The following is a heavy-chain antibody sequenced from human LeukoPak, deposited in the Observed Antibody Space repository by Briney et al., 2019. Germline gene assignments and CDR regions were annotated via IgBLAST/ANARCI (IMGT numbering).Heavy chain of an antibody. CDR2: ISGSGGNT. D-gene: IGHD2-2*01. CDR3: ARSMRIVVVPAAPSIFDY. CDR1: AFIFSNYA. Sequence: PGGSLRLSCAASAFIFSNYAMSWVRQAPGKGLEWVSTISGSGGNTYYADSVKGRFTISRDNSKNTLYLQVNSLRAEDTAVYYCARSMRIVVVPAAPSIFDYWGQGTMVTVSS. J-gene: IGHJ4*03. V-gene: IGHV3-23*01.